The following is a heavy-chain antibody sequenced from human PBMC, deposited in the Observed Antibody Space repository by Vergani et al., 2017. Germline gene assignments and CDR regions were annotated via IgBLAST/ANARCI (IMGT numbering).Heavy chain of an antibody. CDR1: GFTFSSYA. D-gene: IGHD6-13*01. CDR3: ASTIDSSWYEY. CDR2: ISGSGGST. Sequence: EVQLLESGGDLVQPGGSLRLSCAASGFTFSSYAMSWVRQAPGKGLEWVSVISGSGGSTYYADSVKGRFTISRDNSKNTLYLQMNSLRAEATAVYYCASTIDSSWYEYWGQGTLITVSS. J-gene: IGHJ4*02. V-gene: IGHV3-23*01.